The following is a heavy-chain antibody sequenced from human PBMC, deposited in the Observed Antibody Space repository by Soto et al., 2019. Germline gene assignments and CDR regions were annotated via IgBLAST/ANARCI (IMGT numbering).Heavy chain of an antibody. CDR2: IYYSGST. J-gene: IGHJ3*02. CDR3: ARTSRKGTLGRDCSGGSCYFDAFDS. CDR1: GCSISSYY. D-gene: IGHD2-15*01. Sequence: SETLSLTCTVSGCSISSYYWSWIRQPPGKGLEWIGYIYYSGSTNYNPSLKSRVTISVDTSKNQFSPKLSSVTAADTAVYYCARTSRKGTLGRDCSGGSCYFDAFDSWGQGTMVTVSS. V-gene: IGHV4-59*08.